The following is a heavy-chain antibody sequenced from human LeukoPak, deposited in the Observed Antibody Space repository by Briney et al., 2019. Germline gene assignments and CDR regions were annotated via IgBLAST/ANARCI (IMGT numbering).Heavy chain of an antibody. D-gene: IGHD2-2*01. Sequence: GGSLRLSCAASGFTFSSYAMSWVRQAPGKGLEWVSVISGSGGTTYYADSVQGRFTISRDNSKNTLSLQMNSLRAEDTAIYYCAKDRSSTLWYFGYWGQGTLVTVSS. CDR2: ISGSGGTT. J-gene: IGHJ4*02. CDR3: AKDRSSTLWYFGY. CDR1: GFTFSSYA. V-gene: IGHV3-23*01.